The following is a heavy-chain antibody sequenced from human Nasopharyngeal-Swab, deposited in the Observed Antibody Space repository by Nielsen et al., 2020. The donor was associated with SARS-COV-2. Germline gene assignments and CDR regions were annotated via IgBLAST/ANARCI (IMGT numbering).Heavy chain of an antibody. CDR2: IYYNGNP. Sequence: SETLSLTCTLSGGSMSSGDYYWSWIRQSPGKGLEWIGNIYYNGNPYYNPSLKSRVSMTPDTSKTQFSLKLTSVTAADTAVYYCARVFYDSSGNYQIHWHFDLWGPGTLVTVSS. J-gene: IGHJ2*01. V-gene: IGHV4-30-4*01. CDR1: GGSMSSGDYY. CDR3: ARVFYDSSGNYQIHWHFDL. D-gene: IGHD3-22*01.